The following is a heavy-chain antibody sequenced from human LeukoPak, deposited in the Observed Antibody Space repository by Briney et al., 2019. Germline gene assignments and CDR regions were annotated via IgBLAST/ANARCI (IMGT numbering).Heavy chain of an antibody. D-gene: IGHD2-2*01. J-gene: IGHJ4*02. Sequence: PGGSLRLSCAASVFTFSDYWMHWVRQTPEKGLVWVSRINSDGSSTIYADSVKGRFTISRDNAQNTLYLQMNSLRAEDTAVYYCAGHLYTRFGDCWGQGALVTVSS. V-gene: IGHV3-74*01. CDR1: VFTFSDYW. CDR2: INSDGSST. CDR3: AGHLYTRFGDC.